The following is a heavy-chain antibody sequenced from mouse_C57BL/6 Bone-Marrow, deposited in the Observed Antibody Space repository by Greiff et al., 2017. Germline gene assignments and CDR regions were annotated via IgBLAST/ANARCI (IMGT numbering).Heavy chain of an antibody. D-gene: IGHD3-2*02. Sequence: EVKLVESGGDLVKPGGSLKLSCAASGFTFSSYGMSWVRQTPDKRLEWVATISSGGSYTYYPDSVKGRFTISRDNAKNTLYQMSILKSEDTAMYYCARQLRLRDYFDYWGQGTTLTVSS. V-gene: IGHV5-6*01. CDR1: GFTFSSYG. CDR2: ISSGGSYT. J-gene: IGHJ2*01. CDR3: ARQLRLRDYFDY.